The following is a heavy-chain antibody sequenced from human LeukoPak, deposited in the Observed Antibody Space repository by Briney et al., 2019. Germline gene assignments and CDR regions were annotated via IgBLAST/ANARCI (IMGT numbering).Heavy chain of an antibody. CDR1: GFTFSSYG. D-gene: IGHD2-21*02. CDR2: ISYDGSNK. J-gene: IGHJ6*02. CDR3: AKDLGGVTHF. Sequence: GRSLRLSCAASGFTFSSYGMHWVRQAPGKGLEWVAVISYDGSNKYYADSVKGRFTISRDNSKNTLYLQMNSLRAEDTAVYYCAKDLGGVTHFWGQGTTVTVSS. V-gene: IGHV3-30*18.